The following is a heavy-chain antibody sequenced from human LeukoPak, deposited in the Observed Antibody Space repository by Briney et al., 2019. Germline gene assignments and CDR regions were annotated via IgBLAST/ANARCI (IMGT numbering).Heavy chain of an antibody. V-gene: IGHV3-23*01. J-gene: IGHJ4*02. CDR3: AKGPSWLFDY. Sequence: GGSLRLSCADSGFSFSSNAMSWVRQAPGKGLEWVSTVSPSGGVTYYADSVKGRFTVSRDKSKNTQYLQMNSLRAEDTAVYYCAKGPSWLFDYWGQGTLVTVSS. D-gene: IGHD5-12*01. CDR1: GFSFSSNA. CDR2: VSPSGGVT.